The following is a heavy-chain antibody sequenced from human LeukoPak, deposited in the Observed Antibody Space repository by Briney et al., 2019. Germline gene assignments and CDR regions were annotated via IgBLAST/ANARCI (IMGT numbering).Heavy chain of an antibody. CDR1: GFTFDGYA. V-gene: IGHV3-9*01. D-gene: IGHD3-22*01. CDR2: ISWNSGSI. Sequence: GGSLRLSCAASGFTFDGYAMHWVRQAPGKGLEWVSGISWNSGSIGYADSVKGRFTISRDNAKNSLYLQMNSLRAEDTALYYCAKGGLDYDSSGYSYWGQGSLVTVSS. CDR3: AKGGLDYDSSGYSY. J-gene: IGHJ4*02.